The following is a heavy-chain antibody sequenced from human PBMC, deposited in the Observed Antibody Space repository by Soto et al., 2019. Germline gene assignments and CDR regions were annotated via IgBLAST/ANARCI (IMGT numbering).Heavy chain of an antibody. D-gene: IGHD2-15*01. Sequence: SETLSLTCAVYGGSSSGDYWSWIRQPPGKGLEWIGEINHSGSTNYNPSLKSRVTISVDTSKNQFSLKLSSVTAADTAVYYCARRLAATTDYWGQGTLVTVSS. V-gene: IGHV4-34*01. CDR1: GGSSSGDY. J-gene: IGHJ4*02. CDR3: ARRLAATTDY. CDR2: INHSGST.